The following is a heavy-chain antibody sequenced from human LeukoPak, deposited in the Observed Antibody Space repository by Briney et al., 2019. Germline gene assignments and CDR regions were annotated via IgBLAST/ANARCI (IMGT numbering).Heavy chain of an antibody. CDR2: IYYSGST. J-gene: IGHJ6*02. CDR1: GGSISSYY. V-gene: IGHV4-59*01. CDR3: ARDILYGMDV. Sequence: PSETLSLTCTVSGGSISSYYWSWIRQPPGKGLEWIGYIYYSGSTNYNPSLKSRVTISVDTSKNQFPLKLSSVTAADTAVYYCARDILYGMDVWGQGTTVTVSS.